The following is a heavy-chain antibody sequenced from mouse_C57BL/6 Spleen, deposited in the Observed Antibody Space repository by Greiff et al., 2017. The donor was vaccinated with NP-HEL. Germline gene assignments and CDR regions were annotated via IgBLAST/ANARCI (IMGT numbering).Heavy chain of an antibody. CDR1: GFTFSSYA. CDR2: ISDGGSYT. Sequence: EVHPVESGGGLVKPGGSLKLSCAASGFTFSSYAMSWVRQTPEKRLEWVATISDGGSYTYYPDNVKGRFTISRDNAKNNLYLQMSHLKSEDTAMYYCARGGGSSPLVWGTGTTVTVSS. D-gene: IGHD1-1*01. V-gene: IGHV5-4*01. J-gene: IGHJ1*03. CDR3: ARGGGSSPLV.